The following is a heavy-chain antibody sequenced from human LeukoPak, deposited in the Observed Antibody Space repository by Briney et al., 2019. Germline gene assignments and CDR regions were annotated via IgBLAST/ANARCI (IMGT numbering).Heavy chain of an antibody. Sequence: GGSLRLSCAASGFTVSGNYLGWVRQPPGKGLEWVSITYSGGITYYADSVQGRFTISRDNSKNTLYLKMNSSTAEDTALYYCAREVNNGWYDWGQGTLVTVSS. CDR2: TYSGGIT. J-gene: IGHJ4*02. CDR3: AREVNNGWYD. CDR1: GFTVSGNY. D-gene: IGHD6-19*01. V-gene: IGHV3-53*01.